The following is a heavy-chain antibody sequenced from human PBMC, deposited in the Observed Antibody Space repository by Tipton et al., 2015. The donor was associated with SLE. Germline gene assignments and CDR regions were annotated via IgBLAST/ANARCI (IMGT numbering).Heavy chain of an antibody. J-gene: IGHJ4*02. CDR3: ARGVSSRGAFDY. D-gene: IGHD6-13*01. CDR2: IFYTGTT. Sequence: LSLTCTVSGGSISSSYWSWIRQPPGKGLEWMGYIFYTGTTNYNPSLKSRVTISVDTSKKEFSLKMRFVTAADTAVYYCARGVSSRGAFDYWGQGSLVTVSS. V-gene: IGHV4-59*01. CDR1: GGSISSSY.